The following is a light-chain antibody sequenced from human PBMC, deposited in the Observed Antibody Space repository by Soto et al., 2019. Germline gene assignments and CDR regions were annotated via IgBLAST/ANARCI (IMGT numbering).Light chain of an antibody. CDR1: SSDVGGYNY. CDR2: EVS. V-gene: IGLV2-14*01. CDR3: SSYTSSSIDYV. J-gene: IGLJ1*01. Sequence: QSALTQPASVSGSPGQSITISCTGTSSDVGGYNYVSWYQQHPGKAPKLMIYEVSNRPSGVSNRFSGFKSGNTASLTISGLQAEDEADYYCSSYTSSSIDYVFGTGTNLTVL.